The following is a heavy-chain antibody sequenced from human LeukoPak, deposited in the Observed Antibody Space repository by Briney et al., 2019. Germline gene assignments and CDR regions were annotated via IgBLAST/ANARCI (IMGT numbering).Heavy chain of an antibody. V-gene: IGHV4-59*01. J-gene: IGHJ3*02. CDR2: IYYSGST. CDR3: ARDGLTTVNAFDI. CDR1: GGSISSYY. Sequence: ASETLSLTCTVSGGSISSYYWSWIRQPPGKGLEWIGYIYYSGSTNYNPSLKSRVTISVDTSKNQFSLKLSSVTAADTAVYYCARDGLTTVNAFDIWGQGTMVTVSS. D-gene: IGHD4-17*01.